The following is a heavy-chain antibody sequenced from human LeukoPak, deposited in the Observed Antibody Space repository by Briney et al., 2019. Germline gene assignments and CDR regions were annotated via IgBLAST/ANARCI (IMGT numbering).Heavy chain of an antibody. CDR3: ARGLVHDTSGYYSDY. CDR2: INSDGSST. Sequence: GGSLRLSCAASGFTFSAFWMHWVRHAPGRGLVWVSRINSDGSSTTYADSVKGRFTVSRDNAKNTLYLQMDSLRAEDSAVYYCARGLVHDTSGYYSDYWGQGILVTVSS. D-gene: IGHD3-22*01. J-gene: IGHJ4*02. V-gene: IGHV3-74*01. CDR1: GFTFSAFW.